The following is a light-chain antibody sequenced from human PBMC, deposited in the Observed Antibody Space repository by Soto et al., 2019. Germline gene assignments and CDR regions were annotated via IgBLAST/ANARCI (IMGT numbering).Light chain of an antibody. Sequence: QSVLTQPASVSGYPGQSITISCTGSSSDIGGHNLVSWYQHFPGTAPRLLIFEGNKRPSGLSPRFSSSKSGNTASLTISGLQAEDEADYFCSSYAGSLHVVFGGGTKLTVL. CDR3: SSYAGSLHVV. CDR1: SSDIGGHNL. J-gene: IGLJ2*01. CDR2: EGN. V-gene: IGLV2-23*01.